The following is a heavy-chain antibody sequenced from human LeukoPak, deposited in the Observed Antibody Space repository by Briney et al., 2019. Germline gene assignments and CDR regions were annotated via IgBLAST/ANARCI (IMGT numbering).Heavy chain of an antibody. CDR3: ARDIVGATGDAFDI. CDR2: IYSGGST. J-gene: IGHJ3*02. V-gene: IGHV3-66*01. D-gene: IGHD1-26*01. Sequence: PGGSPRLSCAASGFTVSSNYMSWVRQAPGKGLEWVSVIYSGGSTYYADSVRGRFTISRDNAKNSLYLQMNSLRAEDTALYYCARDIVGATGDAFDIWGQGTMVTVSS. CDR1: GFTVSSNY.